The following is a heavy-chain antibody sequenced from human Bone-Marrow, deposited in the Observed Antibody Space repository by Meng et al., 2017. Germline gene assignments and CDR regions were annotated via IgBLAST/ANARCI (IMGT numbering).Heavy chain of an antibody. CDR2: ISGSGGST. Sequence: GESLKISCVVSGVTISGSDIHWVRQASGKGLEWVSAISGSGGSTYYADSVKGRFTISRDNSKNTLYLQMNSLRAEDTAVYYCANRGLWFGESSTKDAFDIWGQGTMVTVSS. D-gene: IGHD3-10*01. CDR1: GVTISGSD. V-gene: IGHV3-23*01. CDR3: ANRGLWFGESSTKDAFDI. J-gene: IGHJ3*02.